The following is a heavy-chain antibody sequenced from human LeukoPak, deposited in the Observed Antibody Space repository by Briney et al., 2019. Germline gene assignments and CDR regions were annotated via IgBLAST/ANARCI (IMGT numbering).Heavy chain of an antibody. D-gene: IGHD5-18*01. CDR1: GDSISSGDYY. V-gene: IGHV4-30-4*01. Sequence: SETLSLTCTVSGDSISSGDYYWSWIRQPPGKALEWIGYIYYSGSTYYNPSLKSRVTISIDTSKNQFSLKLSSVTAADTAMYYCASRGYTYGHFDYWGPGTLVTVSS. J-gene: IGHJ4*02. CDR2: IYYSGST. CDR3: ASRGYTYGHFDY.